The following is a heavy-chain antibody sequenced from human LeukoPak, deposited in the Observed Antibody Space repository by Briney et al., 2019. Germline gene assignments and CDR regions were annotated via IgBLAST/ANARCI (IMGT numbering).Heavy chain of an antibody. V-gene: IGHV1-69*04. CDR1: GGTFSSYA. J-gene: IGHJ4*02. D-gene: IGHD3-22*01. CDR3: ARDVLSMYDSSGTYFDY. Sequence: GASVKVSCKASGGTFSSYAISWVRQAPGQGLEWMGRIIPILGIANYAQKFQGRVTITADKSTSTAYMELSSLRSEDPAAYYCARDVLSMYDSSGTYFDYWGQGTLVTVSS. CDR2: IIPILGIA.